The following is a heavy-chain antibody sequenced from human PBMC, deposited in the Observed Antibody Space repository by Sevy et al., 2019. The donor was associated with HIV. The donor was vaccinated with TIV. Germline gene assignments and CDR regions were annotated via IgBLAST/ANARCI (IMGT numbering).Heavy chain of an antibody. D-gene: IGHD3-10*01. V-gene: IGHV4-31*03. CDR1: GGSISSGGYY. CDR2: IYYSGST. Sequence: SETLSLTCTVSGGSISSGGYYWSWIRQHPGKGLEWIGYIYYSGSTYYNPSLKSRVTISADTSKNQFSLKLSSVTAADTAVYYCARDRADTMVRGVMGRGPDYYYGMDVWGQGTTVTVSS. CDR3: ARDRADTMVRGVMGRGPDYYYGMDV. J-gene: IGHJ6*02.